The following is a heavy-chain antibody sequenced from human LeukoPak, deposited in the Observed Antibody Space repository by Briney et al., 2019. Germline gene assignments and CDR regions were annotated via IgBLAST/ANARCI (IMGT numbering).Heavy chain of an antibody. CDR2: IKQDGTEK. CDR1: GFTFSRYW. Sequence: PGGSPRLSCAASGFTFSRYWMTWVRQAPGKGLEWVANIKQDGTEKYYVDSVKGRFTISRDNAKNSLYLQMNSLRAEDTAVYYCARDSEWGLLRSDYWGQGTLVTVSS. V-gene: IGHV3-7*05. J-gene: IGHJ4*02. CDR3: ARDSEWGLLRSDY. D-gene: IGHD1-26*01.